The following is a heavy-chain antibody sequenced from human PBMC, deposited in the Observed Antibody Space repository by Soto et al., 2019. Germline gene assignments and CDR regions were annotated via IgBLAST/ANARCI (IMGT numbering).Heavy chain of an antibody. V-gene: IGHV3-74*01. CDR2: INSDGSST. Sequence: EVQLVESGGGLVQPGGSLRLSCAASGFTFSSYWMHWVRQAPGKGLVWVSRINSDGSSTSYADSVKGRFTISRDNAKDTPYLQMNSQRAEDTAVYYCASVYCSGGGCYHRDYWGQGTLVTVSS. CDR1: GFTFSSYW. J-gene: IGHJ4*02. CDR3: ASVYCSGGGCYHRDY. D-gene: IGHD2-15*01.